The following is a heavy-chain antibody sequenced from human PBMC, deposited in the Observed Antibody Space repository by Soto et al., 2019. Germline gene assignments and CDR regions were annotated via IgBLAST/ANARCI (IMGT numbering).Heavy chain of an antibody. CDR1: GFTFSSCA. CDR3: AKGRSYYYYYGVDV. Sequence: EVQLLESGGGLVQPGGSLRLSCAASGFTFSSCAMGWVRQAPGKGLEWVSDIIDSGASTYYADSVKGRFTISRDTSKSTLYLQMDGLRAEDTALYYCAKGRSYYYYYGVDVWGQGTTVTGSS. CDR2: IIDSGAST. J-gene: IGHJ6*02. V-gene: IGHV3-23*01.